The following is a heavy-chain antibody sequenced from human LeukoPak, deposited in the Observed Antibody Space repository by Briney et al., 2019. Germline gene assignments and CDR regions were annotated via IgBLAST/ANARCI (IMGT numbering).Heavy chain of an antibody. J-gene: IGHJ4*02. CDR2: IKEDESEE. CDR1: GFTFSTYW. Sequence: PGGSLRLSCAASGFTFSTYWMSWVRQAPGKGLEWVANIKEDESEEYYVDSVKGRFTISRDNAKNSLYLQMNSLRVQDTAVYYCARRSSWCLFDYWGQGTLVTVSS. CDR3: ARRSSWCLFDY. V-gene: IGHV3-7*01. D-gene: IGHD6-13*01.